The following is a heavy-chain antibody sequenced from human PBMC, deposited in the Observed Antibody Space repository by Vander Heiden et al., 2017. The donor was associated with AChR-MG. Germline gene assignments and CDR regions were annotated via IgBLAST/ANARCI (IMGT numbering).Heavy chain of an antibody. CDR3: ARGWGNLDF. CDR1: GFPFSHYS. D-gene: IGHD3-16*01. V-gene: IGHV3-21*01. J-gene: IGHJ4*02. CDR2: ISSSSDYI. Sequence: EVQLVESGGGLVKPGGALRLSCAASGFPFSHYSMNWVRQAPGKGLEWVSTISSSSDYIHYVDSVKGRFTISRDNAKNSLFLQLNSLRDEDTAVYYCARGWGNLDFWGQGTLVTVSS.